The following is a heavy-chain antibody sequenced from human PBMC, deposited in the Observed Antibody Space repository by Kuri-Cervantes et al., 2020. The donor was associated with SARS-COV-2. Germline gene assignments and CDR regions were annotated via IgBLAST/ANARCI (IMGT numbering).Heavy chain of an antibody. CDR2: ITGTGRNT. V-gene: IGHV3-23*01. J-gene: IGHJ1*01. D-gene: IGHD2-15*01. Sequence: GESLKISCAASGFTFSNYAMNWVRQAPGKGLEWVSGITGTGRNTYYADSVKGRFTISREKSKNTLYLQMNSLRVEDTAVYYCAKDGFVGGLGSPGRAYFQHWGQGTLVTVPS. CDR1: GFTFSNYA. CDR3: AKDGFVGGLGSPGRAYFQH.